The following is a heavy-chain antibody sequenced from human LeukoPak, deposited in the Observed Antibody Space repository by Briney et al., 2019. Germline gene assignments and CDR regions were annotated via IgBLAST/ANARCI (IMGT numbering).Heavy chain of an antibody. CDR2: NIPIFGTA. Sequence: SVRVSCKATGGSFSSYDIGWVRQAPGQWLEWMGGNIPIFGTANYAQKFQGRVTITADESTSRAYMELSSLRSEDTAVYYCARDPLRGSWFDPWGQGTLVTVSS. V-gene: IGHV1-69*13. J-gene: IGHJ5*02. D-gene: IGHD3-16*01. CDR3: ARDPLRGSWFDP. CDR1: GGSFSSYD.